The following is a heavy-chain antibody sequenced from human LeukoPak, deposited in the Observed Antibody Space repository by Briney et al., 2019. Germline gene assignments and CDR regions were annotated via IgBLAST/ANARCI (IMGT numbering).Heavy chain of an antibody. CDR1: GFTFSSYA. V-gene: IGHV3-23*01. CDR3: AKDRSSTRYNYFDY. Sequence: GGSLRLSCAASGFTFSSYAMSWVRQAPGKGLEWVSAISGSGGSTYYADSVKGRFTISRDNSMNTLYLQMNSLRAEDTAVYYCAKDRSSTRYNYFDYWGQGTLVTVSS. J-gene: IGHJ4*02. D-gene: IGHD6-13*01. CDR2: ISGSGGST.